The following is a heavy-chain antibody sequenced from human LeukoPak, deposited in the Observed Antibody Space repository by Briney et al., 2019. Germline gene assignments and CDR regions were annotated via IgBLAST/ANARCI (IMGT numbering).Heavy chain of an antibody. D-gene: IGHD2-2*01. V-gene: IGHV3-23*01. Sequence: GGSLRLSCAASGFTFRSYVMNWVRQAPGKGLEWVSTISGGGDDTWYADSVKGRFTISRDNSKNTLYLQMNSLRPEDTALYYCARGVVPAAEKNYYYGMDVWGQGTTVAVSS. CDR2: ISGGGDDT. CDR3: ARGVVPAAEKNYYYGMDV. CDR1: GFTFRSYV. J-gene: IGHJ6*02.